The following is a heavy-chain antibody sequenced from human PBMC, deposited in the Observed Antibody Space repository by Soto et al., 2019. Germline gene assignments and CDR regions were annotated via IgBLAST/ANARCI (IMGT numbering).Heavy chain of an antibody. Sequence: GGSLRLSCAASGFTFSSYAMSWVRQAPGKGLEWVSAISGSGGSTYYADSVKGRFTIPRDNSKNTLYLQMNSLRAEDTAVYYCANRKGYCSSTSCRTYWYFDLWGRGTLVTVSS. CDR1: GFTFSSYA. D-gene: IGHD2-2*01. J-gene: IGHJ2*01. CDR2: ISGSGGST. V-gene: IGHV3-23*01. CDR3: ANRKGYCSSTSCRTYWYFDL.